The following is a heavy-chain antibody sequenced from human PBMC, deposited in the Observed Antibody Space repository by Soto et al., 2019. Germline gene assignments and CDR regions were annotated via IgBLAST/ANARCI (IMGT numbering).Heavy chain of an antibody. CDR1: GGSFSGYY. CDR3: ARCLDIVVVPAAMCRGVDY. V-gene: IGHV4-34*01. Sequence: SETLSLTCAVYGGSFSGYYWSWIRQPPGRGLEWIGEINHSGSTNYNPSLKSRVTISVDTSKNQFSLKLSSVTAADTAVYYCARCLDIVVVPAAMCRGVDYWGQGTLVTVSS. J-gene: IGHJ4*02. CDR2: INHSGST. D-gene: IGHD2-2*03.